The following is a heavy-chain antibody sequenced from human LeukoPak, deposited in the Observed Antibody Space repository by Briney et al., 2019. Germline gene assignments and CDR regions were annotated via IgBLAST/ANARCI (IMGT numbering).Heavy chain of an antibody. CDR3: ARESSSWLHYYYYYMDV. V-gene: IGHV7-4-1*02. CDR2: INTNTGNP. CDR1: GYIFTRTG. Sequence: ASVKVSCKASGYIFTRTGINWVRQAPGQGLEWMGWINTNTGNPTYAQGFTGRFVFSLDTSVSTAYLQISSLKAEDTAVYYCARESSSWLHYYYYYMDVWGKGTTVTVSS. J-gene: IGHJ6*03. D-gene: IGHD6-13*01.